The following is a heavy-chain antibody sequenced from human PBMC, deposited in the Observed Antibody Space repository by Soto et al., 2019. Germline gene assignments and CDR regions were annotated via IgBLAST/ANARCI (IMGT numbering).Heavy chain of an antibody. CDR3: ARVKPKLRFFDRLLLSWFDP. Sequence: ASVKVSCKASGYTFTSYGISLVRQAPGQGLEWMGWISAYNGNTNYAQKLQGRVTMTTDTSTSTAYMELRSLRSDDTAVYYCARVKPKLRFFDRLLLSWFDPWVQGTLVTVSS. J-gene: IGHJ5*02. V-gene: IGHV1-18*01. CDR2: ISAYNGNT. D-gene: IGHD3-9*01. CDR1: GYTFTSYG.